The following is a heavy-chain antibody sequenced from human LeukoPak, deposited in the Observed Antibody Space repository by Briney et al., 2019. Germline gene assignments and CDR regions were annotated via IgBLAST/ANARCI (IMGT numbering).Heavy chain of an antibody. CDR2: IYTSGST. Sequence: SETLSLTCTGTGGSISSYYWSWIRQPAGKGLEWIGRIYTSGSTNYNPSLKSRVTKSVDTSKNQFSLKLSSVTPADTAVYYCARDRAIVVVVAATDYYGMDVWGQGTTVTV. CDR3: ARDRAIVVVVAATDYYGMDV. J-gene: IGHJ6*02. CDR1: GGSISSYY. V-gene: IGHV4-4*07. D-gene: IGHD2-15*01.